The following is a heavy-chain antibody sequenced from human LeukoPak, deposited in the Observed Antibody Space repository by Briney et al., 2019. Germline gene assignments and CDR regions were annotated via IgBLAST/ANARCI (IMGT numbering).Heavy chain of an antibody. V-gene: IGHV3-21*01. CDR3: VRDGGRTLQRHFSFDY. D-gene: IGHD2-15*01. CDR1: GFTFSGYS. Sequence: GGSLRLSCAASGFTFSGYSMNWVRQAPGKGLEWISSISPDSDYIYYGKSLRGRFTVSRDNAKNSVDLQLNSLRDEDTAVYFRVRDGGRTLQRHFSFDYWGQGTLITVSS. CDR2: ISPDSDYI. J-gene: IGHJ4*02.